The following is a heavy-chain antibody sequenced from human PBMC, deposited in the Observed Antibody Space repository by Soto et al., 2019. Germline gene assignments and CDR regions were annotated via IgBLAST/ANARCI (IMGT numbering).Heavy chain of an antibody. CDR3: ARDLGGLHGA. V-gene: IGHV4-59*01. CDR2: IYYSGST. J-gene: IGHJ3*01. D-gene: IGHD2-15*01. CDR1: GGSISSYY. Sequence: SETLSLTCTVSGGSISSYYWSWIRQPPGKGLGWIGYIYYSGSTNYNPSLKSRVTISVDTSKNQFSLKLSSVTAADTAVYYCARDLGGLHGAWGQGTMVTVSS.